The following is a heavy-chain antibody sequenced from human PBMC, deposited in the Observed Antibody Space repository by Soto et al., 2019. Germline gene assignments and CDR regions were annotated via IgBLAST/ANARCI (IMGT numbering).Heavy chain of an antibody. J-gene: IGHJ4*02. D-gene: IGHD6-13*01. CDR1: GASINDSYW. Sequence: QVQLQESGPGLVKPSGTLSLTCAVSGASINDSYWWSWVRQTPGKGLEWIGEIYHSGSTNYHPSLKSRVTMSVVKSKNHFSLKLSFVTAADTGFYYCTREGLAVAGIEFWGPGTLVTVSS. V-gene: IGHV4-4*02. CDR3: TREGLAVAGIEF. CDR2: IYHSGST.